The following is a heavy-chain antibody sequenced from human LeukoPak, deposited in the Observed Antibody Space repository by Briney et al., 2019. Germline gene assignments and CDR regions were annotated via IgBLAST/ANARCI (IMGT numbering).Heavy chain of an antibody. V-gene: IGHV3-53*01. CDR1: GFTVNSNY. CDR2: LYNTGNK. CDR3: ARLTPAAGRLYFVD. Sequence: PGGSLRLSCAASGFTVNSNYLSWVRQAPGKGLEWVSTLYNTGNKYYANSVKGRFSISRDNSKNTLFLQMNSLRAEDTAVYYCARLTPAAGRLYFVDWGPGTLVTVSS. D-gene: IGHD6-13*01. J-gene: IGHJ4*02.